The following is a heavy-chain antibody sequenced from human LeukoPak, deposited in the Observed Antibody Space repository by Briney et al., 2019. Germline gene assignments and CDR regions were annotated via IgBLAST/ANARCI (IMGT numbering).Heavy chain of an antibody. D-gene: IGHD5-24*01. Sequence: AGGSLRRSCAASGFTFSSYEMNWVRQAPGKGLEWVSYISSSGSTIYYADSVKGRFTISRDNAKNSLYLQMNSLRAEDTAVYYCAILPVEMATMFDYWGQGTLVTVSS. J-gene: IGHJ4*02. CDR3: AILPVEMATMFDY. CDR1: GFTFSSYE. V-gene: IGHV3-48*03. CDR2: ISSSGSTI.